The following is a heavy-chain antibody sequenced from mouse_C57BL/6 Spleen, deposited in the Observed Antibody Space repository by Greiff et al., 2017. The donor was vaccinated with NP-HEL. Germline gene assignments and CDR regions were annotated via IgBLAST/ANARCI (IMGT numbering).Heavy chain of an antibody. J-gene: IGHJ4*01. Sequence: ESGPGMVKPSQSLSLTCTVTGYSITSGYDWHWIRHFPGNKLEWMGYISYSGSTNYNPSLKSRISITHDTSKNHFFLKLNSVTTEDTATYYCARGITTVVMDYWGQGTSVTVSS. V-gene: IGHV3-1*01. CDR2: ISYSGST. D-gene: IGHD1-1*01. CDR3: ARGITTVVMDY. CDR1: GYSITSGYD.